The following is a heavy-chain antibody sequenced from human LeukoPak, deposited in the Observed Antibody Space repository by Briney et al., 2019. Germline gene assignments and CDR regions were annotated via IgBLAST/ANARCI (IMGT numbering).Heavy chain of an antibody. V-gene: IGHV3-33*01. D-gene: IGHD1-1*01. CDR2: IWYDGSNK. Sequence: GRSLRLSCAASGFTFSSYGMHWVRQAPGKGLEWVAVIWYDGSNKYYADSVKGRFTISRDNSKNTLYLQMNSLRAEDTAVYYCARDSGDDDAFDIWGQGTMVTVSS. CDR3: ARDSGDDDAFDI. J-gene: IGHJ3*02. CDR1: GFTFSSYG.